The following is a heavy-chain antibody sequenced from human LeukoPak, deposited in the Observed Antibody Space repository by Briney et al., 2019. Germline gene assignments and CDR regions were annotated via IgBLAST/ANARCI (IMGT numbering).Heavy chain of an antibody. D-gene: IGHD3-22*01. Sequence: SETLSLTCTVSGGSISSYSWSWIRQPPGKGLEWIGYIYHSGSTYYNPSLKSRVTISVDRSKNQFSLKLSSVTAADTAVYYCARVGEDYYDSSGYWRGFFDYWGQGTLVTVSS. J-gene: IGHJ4*02. CDR1: GGSISSYS. V-gene: IGHV4-30-2*01. CDR2: IYHSGST. CDR3: ARVGEDYYDSSGYWRGFFDY.